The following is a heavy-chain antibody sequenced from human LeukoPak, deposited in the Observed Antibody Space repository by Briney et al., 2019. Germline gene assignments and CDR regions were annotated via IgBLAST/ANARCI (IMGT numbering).Heavy chain of an antibody. J-gene: IGHJ6*02. CDR2: IYYSGST. CDR1: GGSISSSSYY. D-gene: IGHD4-11*01. Sequence: SETLSLTCTVSGGSISSSSYYWGWIRQPPGKGLEWIGSIYYSGSTYYNPSLKSRVTISVDTSKNQFSLKLSSVTAADTAVYYCARATVAFTYGMDVWGQGTTVTVSS. CDR3: ARATVAFTYGMDV. V-gene: IGHV4-39*07.